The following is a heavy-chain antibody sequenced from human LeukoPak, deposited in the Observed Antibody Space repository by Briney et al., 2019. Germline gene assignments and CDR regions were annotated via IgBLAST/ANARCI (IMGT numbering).Heavy chain of an antibody. Sequence: GESLKISCKASGYSFTNQWIGWVRQMPGKGLEWMGNIYPDDSDTTYSPSFQGQVTISADKSISTAYLQWSSLKASDTAMYYCARPGERSSTRHGVDAFDIWGQGTMVTVSS. J-gene: IGHJ3*02. V-gene: IGHV5-51*01. CDR2: IYPDDSDT. D-gene: IGHD2-2*01. CDR1: GYSFTNQW. CDR3: ARPGERSSTRHGVDAFDI.